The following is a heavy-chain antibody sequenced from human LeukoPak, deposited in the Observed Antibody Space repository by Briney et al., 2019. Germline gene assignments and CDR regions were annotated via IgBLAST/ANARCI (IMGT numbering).Heavy chain of an antibody. CDR3: AKAGGNYYGAFDI. D-gene: IGHD1-26*01. CDR1: GFTFSTYG. CDR2: ISANGGTT. V-gene: IGHV3-23*01. Sequence: GGSLRLSCVTSGFTFSTYGMSWVRQAPGKGLEWVSSISANGGTTYSADSVKGRFTISRDNSKNTLYLHMNSLRAEDTALYFCAKAGGNYYGAFDIWGQGTLVTVSS. J-gene: IGHJ3*02.